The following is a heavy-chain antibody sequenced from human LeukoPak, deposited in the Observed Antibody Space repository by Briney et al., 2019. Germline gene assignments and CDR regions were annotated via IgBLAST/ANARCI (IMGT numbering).Heavy chain of an antibody. J-gene: IGHJ4*02. D-gene: IGHD6-13*01. CDR3: ATSTAAAGTD. V-gene: IGHV3-7*03. Sequence: PGGSLRLSCAASGFTFSNLWMSWVRQAPGKGLKWVANIKQDGSEKYYVDSVKGRFTISRDNDQNSLYLQMNSLRAEDTAIYYCATSTAAAGTDWGQGTLVTVSS. CDR1: GFTFSNLW. CDR2: IKQDGSEK.